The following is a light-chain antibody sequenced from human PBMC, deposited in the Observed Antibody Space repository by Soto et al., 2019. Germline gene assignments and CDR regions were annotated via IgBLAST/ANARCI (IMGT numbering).Light chain of an antibody. J-gene: IGLJ2*01. CDR3: GTWDSSLSVEVV. V-gene: IGLV1-51*01. CDR2: DNN. Sequence: QSVLTQPPSVSAAPGQKVTISCSGSSSNIGNNYVSWYQQLPGTAPKLLIYDNNKRPSGIPDRFSGSKSGTSATLGITGLQTGDEADYYCGTWDSSLSVEVVFGGGTQLTVL. CDR1: SSNIGNNY.